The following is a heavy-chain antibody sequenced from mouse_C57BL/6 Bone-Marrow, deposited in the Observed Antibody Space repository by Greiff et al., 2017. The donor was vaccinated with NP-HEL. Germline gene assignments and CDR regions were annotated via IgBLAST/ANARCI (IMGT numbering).Heavy chain of an antibody. CDR1: GYTFTSYW. CDR2: IDPSDSYT. D-gene: IGHD1-1*01. J-gene: IGHJ2*01. CDR3: ARSSYGSSFHFDY. Sequence: QVQLQQPGAELVKPGASVKLSCKASGYTFTSYWMQWVKQRPGQGLEWIGEIDPSDSYTNYNQKFKGKATLTVDTSSSTAYMQLSSLTSEDSAVYYCARSSYGSSFHFDYWGQGTTLTVSS. V-gene: IGHV1-50*01.